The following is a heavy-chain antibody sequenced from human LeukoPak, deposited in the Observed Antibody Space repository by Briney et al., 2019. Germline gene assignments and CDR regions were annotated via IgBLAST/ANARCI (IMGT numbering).Heavy chain of an antibody. Sequence: SETLSLTCTVSGGSINNYYWSWIRQPPGKGLEWIGFIYYSGNTNYNPSLESRVTISVDTSKNQFSLKLSSVTAADTAVYYCASGWGDFDCWGQGTLVTVSS. CDR3: ASGWGDFDC. CDR1: GGSINNYY. V-gene: IGHV4-59*01. J-gene: IGHJ4*02. CDR2: IYYSGNT. D-gene: IGHD3-16*01.